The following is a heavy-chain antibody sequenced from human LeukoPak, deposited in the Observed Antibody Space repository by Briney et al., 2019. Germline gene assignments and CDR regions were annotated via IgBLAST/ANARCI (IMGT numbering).Heavy chain of an antibody. CDR1: GGSISSYY. Sequence: SETLSLTCTVSGGSISSYYWSWIWQPPGKGLEWIGYIYYSGSTNYNPSLKSRVTISVDTSKNQFSLKLSSVTAADTAVYYCARLYSSGWSFNWFDPWGQGTLVTVSS. D-gene: IGHD6-19*01. CDR2: IYYSGST. V-gene: IGHV4-59*08. J-gene: IGHJ5*02. CDR3: ARLYSSGWSFNWFDP.